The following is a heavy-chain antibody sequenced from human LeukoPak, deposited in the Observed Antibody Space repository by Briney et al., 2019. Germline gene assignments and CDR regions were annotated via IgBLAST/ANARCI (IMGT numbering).Heavy chain of an antibody. Sequence: GGSLRLSCAASGFTFSSYWMTWVRQAPGKGLEWVANIQQDGGEKYYVDSVKGRFTISRDNAKNSLYLQMNSLRAEDTAVYCCARANCGGDCYPDYFDYWGQGTLVTVSS. D-gene: IGHD2-21*02. CDR1: GFTFSSYW. J-gene: IGHJ4*02. CDR3: ARANCGGDCYPDYFDY. V-gene: IGHV3-7*04. CDR2: IQQDGGEK.